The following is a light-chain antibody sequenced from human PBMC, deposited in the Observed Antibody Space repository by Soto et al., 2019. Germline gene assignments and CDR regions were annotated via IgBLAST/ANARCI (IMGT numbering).Light chain of an antibody. CDR1: QSISSW. CDR2: KAS. V-gene: IGKV1-5*03. J-gene: IGKJ1*01. CDR3: QHYNSYSEA. Sequence: EIQMTQSPSTLSASVGDRVTITCRASQSISSWLAWYQQRPGKAPKLLIYKASSLESGVPSRFSGSGSGTEFTLTISSLQPDDFATYYCQHYNSYSEAFGQGTKVDI.